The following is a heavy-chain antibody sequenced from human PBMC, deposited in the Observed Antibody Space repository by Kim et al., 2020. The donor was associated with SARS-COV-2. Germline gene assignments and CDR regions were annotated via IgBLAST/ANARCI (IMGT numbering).Heavy chain of an antibody. Sequence: SETLSLTCTVSGGSISSGGYYWSWIRQHPGKGLEWIGYIYYSGSTYYNPSLKSRVTTSVDTSKNQFSLKLSSVTAADTAVYYCARATGITMIVVVIQAFDIWGQGTMVTVSS. CDR3: ARATGITMIVVVIQAFDI. V-gene: IGHV4-31*03. J-gene: IGHJ3*02. CDR2: IYYSGST. CDR1: GGSISSGGYY. D-gene: IGHD3-22*01.